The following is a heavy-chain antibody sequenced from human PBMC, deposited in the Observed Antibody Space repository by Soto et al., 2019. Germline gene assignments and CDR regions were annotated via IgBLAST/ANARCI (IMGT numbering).Heavy chain of an antibody. CDR1: GDTFCRFT. J-gene: IGHJ5*02. CDR3: ARDPSTINKLIGVWFDP. Sequence: SVKVSCKASGDTFCRFTINWVRQAPGQGLEWMGGIKPISDITNYAQRFQGRVTFTADASTSTVYLELSSLRSEDTAMYYCARDPSTINKLIGVWFDPWGQGTLVTVSS. D-gene: IGHD4-4*01. CDR2: IKPISDIT. V-gene: IGHV1-69*13.